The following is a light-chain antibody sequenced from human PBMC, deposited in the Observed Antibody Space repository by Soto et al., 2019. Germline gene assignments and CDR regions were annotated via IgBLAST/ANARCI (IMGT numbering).Light chain of an antibody. V-gene: IGKV3-20*01. Sequence: EIVLTQSPGTLSLSPGERATLSCRASQSVSSNYLAWYQLKPGQAPRLLIYAASSRATGIPDRFSGSGSGTDFTLTISRLEPEDFAVYYCQQYDSYLTFGPGTKVDIK. CDR2: AAS. CDR1: QSVSSNY. CDR3: QQYDSYLT. J-gene: IGKJ3*01.